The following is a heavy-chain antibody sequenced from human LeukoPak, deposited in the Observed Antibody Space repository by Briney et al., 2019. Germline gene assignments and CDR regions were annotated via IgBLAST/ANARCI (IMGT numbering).Heavy chain of an antibody. V-gene: IGHV4-34*01. Sequence: SETLSLTCAVYGGSFSGYYWSWIRQPPGKGLEWIGEINHSGSTNYNPSLKSRVTISVDTSKNQFSLKLSSVTAADTAVYYCARRAHIVAVTAIREYNWFDPWGQETLVTVSS. CDR1: GGSFSGYY. D-gene: IGHD2-21*02. CDR3: ARRAHIVAVTAIREYNWFDP. CDR2: INHSGST. J-gene: IGHJ5*02.